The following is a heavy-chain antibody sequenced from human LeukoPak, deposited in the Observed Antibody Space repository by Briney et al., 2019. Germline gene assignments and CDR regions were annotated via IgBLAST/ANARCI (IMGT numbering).Heavy chain of an antibody. J-gene: IGHJ3*02. CDR2: LYYSGST. V-gene: IGHV4-39*07. Sequence: SETLSLTRTVSGGSLSSSSYYWGWIRQPPGKGLEWIGSLYYSGSTYYNPSLKSRVTISVDTSKNQFSLKLSSVTAADTAVYYCARTTAYSGSYHDAFDIWGQGTMVTVSS. CDR1: GGSLSSSSYY. CDR3: ARTTAYSGSYHDAFDI. D-gene: IGHD1-26*01.